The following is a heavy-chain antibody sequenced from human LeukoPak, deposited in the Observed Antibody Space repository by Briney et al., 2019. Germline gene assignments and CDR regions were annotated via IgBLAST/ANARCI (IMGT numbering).Heavy chain of an antibody. V-gene: IGHV1-18*01. D-gene: IGHD3-22*01. CDR1: GYTFTSYG. Sequence: ASVKVSCKASGYTFTSYGISWVRQAPGQGLEWMGWISAYNGNTNYAQKLQGRVTMTTDTSTSTAYMELRSLRSDDTAVYYCARRTSYYYDSSGYYYDYFDYWGQGTLVTVSS. J-gene: IGHJ4*02. CDR3: ARRTSYYYDSSGYYYDYFDY. CDR2: ISAYNGNT.